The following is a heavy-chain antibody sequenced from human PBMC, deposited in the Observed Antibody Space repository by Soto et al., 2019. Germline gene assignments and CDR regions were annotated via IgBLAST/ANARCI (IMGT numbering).Heavy chain of an antibody. Sequence: QVQLVQSGAEVKKPGSSVKVSCQASGSTFSSYTVSWVRQAPGQGLEWMGRIIPVLGVTNYAPKFKGRVTIGADKSKTTAYMELSSLRSWDTAVYYCARRRYCGADCYSKYYYGMDVWGQGTTVTVSS. CDR1: GSTFSSYT. J-gene: IGHJ6*02. V-gene: IGHV1-69*02. CDR3: ARRRYCGADCYSKYYYGMDV. D-gene: IGHD2-21*02. CDR2: IIPVLGVT.